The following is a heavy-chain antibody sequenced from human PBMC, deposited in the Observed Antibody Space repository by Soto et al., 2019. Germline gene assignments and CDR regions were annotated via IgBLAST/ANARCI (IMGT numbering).Heavy chain of an antibody. D-gene: IGHD1-26*01. V-gene: IGHV4-59*01. CDR2: IYYSGST. J-gene: IGHJ5*02. CDR1: GGSINTYY. CDR3: ARSLFSGSYTNWFDP. Sequence: PSETLSLTCSVSGGSINTYYWSWIRQPPGKGLEYIGYIYYSGSTNYNPSLKSRVTISVDTSKKQFSLRLSSVTAADTAVYYCARSLFSGSYTNWFDPWGQGTLVTVSS.